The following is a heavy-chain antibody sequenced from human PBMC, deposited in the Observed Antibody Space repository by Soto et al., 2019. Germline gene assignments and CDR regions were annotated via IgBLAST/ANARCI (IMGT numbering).Heavy chain of an antibody. Sequence: PGGSLRLSCAASGFTFSSYSMNWVRQAPGKGLEWVSSISSSSSYIYYADSVKGRFTISRDNAKNSLYLQMNSLRAEDTAVYYCASLRYSSSWYYDYWGQGTLVTVSS. CDR2: ISSSSSYI. CDR3: ASLRYSSSWYYDY. J-gene: IGHJ4*02. D-gene: IGHD6-13*01. V-gene: IGHV3-21*01. CDR1: GFTFSSYS.